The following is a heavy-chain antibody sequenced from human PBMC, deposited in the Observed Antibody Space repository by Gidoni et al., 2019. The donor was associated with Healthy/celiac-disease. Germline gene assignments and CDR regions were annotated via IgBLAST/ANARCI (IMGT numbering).Heavy chain of an antibody. CDR3: ARGGEVLEQLDHYYYYYYMDV. V-gene: IGHV4-4*02. CDR2: IYHSGST. Sequence: QVQLQESGPGLVKPSGTLSLTCAVSGGSISSSNWWSWVRQPPGKGLEWIGEIYHSGSTNYNPSLKSRVTISVDKSKNQFSLKLSSVTAADTAVYYCARGGEVLEQLDHYYYYYYMDVWGKGTTVTVSS. J-gene: IGHJ6*03. CDR1: GGSISSSNW. D-gene: IGHD6-13*01.